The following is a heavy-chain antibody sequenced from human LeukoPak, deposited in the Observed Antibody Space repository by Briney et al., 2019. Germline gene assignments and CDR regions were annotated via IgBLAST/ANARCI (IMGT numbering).Heavy chain of an antibody. CDR2: ISSSGNAI. V-gene: IGHV3-11*01. CDR3: ARDLRRLTYFDF. J-gene: IGHJ4*02. CDR1: GFTSSDFY. Sequence: GGSLRLSCTASGFTSSDFYMSWIRQAPGKGLEWVSYISSSGNAIYSADSVKGRFTISRDNAKNSLYLQMNSLRAEDTAVYYCARDLRRLTYFDFWGQGTLVTVS. D-gene: IGHD6-25*01.